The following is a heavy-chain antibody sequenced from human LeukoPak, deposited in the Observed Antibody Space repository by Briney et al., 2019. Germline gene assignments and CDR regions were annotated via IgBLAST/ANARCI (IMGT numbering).Heavy chain of an antibody. Sequence: PGGSLSLYCAASGFTFSSYEMNWVRQAPGKGLEWVSYISISGSTIYYADSVKGRFTISRDNAKNSLYLQMNSLRAEDTAVYYCARIYDSSDYWGQGTLVTVSS. CDR1: GFTFSSYE. J-gene: IGHJ4*02. CDR2: ISISGSTI. CDR3: ARIYDSSDY. V-gene: IGHV3-48*03. D-gene: IGHD3-22*01.